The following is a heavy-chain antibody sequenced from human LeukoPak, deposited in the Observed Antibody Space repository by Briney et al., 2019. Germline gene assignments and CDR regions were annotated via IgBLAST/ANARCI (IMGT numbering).Heavy chain of an antibody. CDR2: IYSGGST. Sequence: PGGSLRHSRAASGFTVCSIFMSWGPQAPREGLGWGSVIYSGGSTYYADSVKGRFTISRDNSKNTLYLQMNILRADDTAVYDCESRNQQSGYDLGYWGQGTLVTVSS. CDR3: ESRNQQSGYDLGY. CDR1: GFTVCSIF. J-gene: IGHJ4*02. D-gene: IGHD5-12*01. V-gene: IGHV3-66*01.